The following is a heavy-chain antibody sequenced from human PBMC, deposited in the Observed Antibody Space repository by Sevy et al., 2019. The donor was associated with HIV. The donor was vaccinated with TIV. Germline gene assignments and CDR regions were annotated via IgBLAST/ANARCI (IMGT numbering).Heavy chain of an antibody. CDR3: TRDRYTLVRGIIMTWFDP. J-gene: IGHJ5*02. CDR1: GGSISGYY. Sequence: SETMSLTCTVSGGSISGYYWSWIRQSPGKGLEWIAYTHSNGNTNYNPSLKSRVTISIDTSKNRFSLKLSSVTAADTAVYYCTRDRYTLVRGIIMTWFDPWGQGTLVTVSS. CDR2: THSNGNT. D-gene: IGHD3-10*01. V-gene: IGHV4-59*01.